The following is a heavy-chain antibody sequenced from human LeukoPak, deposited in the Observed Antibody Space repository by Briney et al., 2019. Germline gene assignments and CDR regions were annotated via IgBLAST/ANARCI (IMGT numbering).Heavy chain of an antibody. CDR2: IYTSGST. CDR1: GGSISSYS. D-gene: IGHD2-15*01. Sequence: KPSETLSLTCTVSGGSISSYSWSCIRQPAGKGLEWIGRIYTSGSTKYNPSLTSRVTMSVDTSKNQFSLKLRSVTAADTAVYYCARAVHCSGGSCYFDYWGQGTLVTVSS. V-gene: IGHV4-4*07. J-gene: IGHJ4*02. CDR3: ARAVHCSGGSCYFDY.